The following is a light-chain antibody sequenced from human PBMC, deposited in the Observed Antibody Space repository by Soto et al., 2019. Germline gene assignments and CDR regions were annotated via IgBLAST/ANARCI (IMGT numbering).Light chain of an antibody. V-gene: IGKV3D-20*01. CDR2: HAS. CDR3: QHYGSSPPALT. J-gene: IGKJ4*01. CDR1: QSVSSSF. Sequence: EIVLTQTPATLSLSPGERATLSCGASQSVSSSFLAWYQQKPGLAPRVLIFHASNRATGIPDRFSGGGSGTNFTLTISRLEPEDFAVYYCQHYGSSPPALTFGGGTKV.